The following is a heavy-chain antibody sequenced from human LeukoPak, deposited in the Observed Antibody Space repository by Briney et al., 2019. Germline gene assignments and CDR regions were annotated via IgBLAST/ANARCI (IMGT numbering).Heavy chain of an antibody. CDR3: ARRDSSSWYVPYYYGMDV. CDR1: GGTFSSYA. CDR2: IIPIFDTA. Sequence: ASVNVSCKASGGTFSSYAISWVRQAPGQGLEWMGGIIPIFDTANYAQKFQGRVTITADESTSTAYMELSSLRSEDTAVYYCARRDSSSWYVPYYYGMDVWGQGTTVTVSS. V-gene: IGHV1-69*13. J-gene: IGHJ6*02. D-gene: IGHD6-13*01.